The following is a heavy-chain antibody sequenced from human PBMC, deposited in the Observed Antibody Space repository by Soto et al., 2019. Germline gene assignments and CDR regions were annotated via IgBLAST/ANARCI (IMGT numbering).Heavy chain of an antibody. J-gene: IGHJ6*02. V-gene: IGHV1-69*13. Sequence: SVEVSCKASGGTFSSYSISWVLQAPGQGLEWMGGIIPIFGTANYAQKFQGRVTITADESTSTAYMELSSLRSEDTAVYYCARVPAATLYYYGMDVWGQGTTVTVSS. CDR2: IIPIFGTA. D-gene: IGHD2-2*01. CDR3: ARVPAATLYYYGMDV. CDR1: GGTFSSYS.